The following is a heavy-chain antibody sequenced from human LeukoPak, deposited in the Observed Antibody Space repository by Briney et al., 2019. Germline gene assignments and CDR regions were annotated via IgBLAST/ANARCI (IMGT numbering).Heavy chain of an antibody. CDR1: GASISSSIYS. Sequence: NPSETLSLTCTVSGASISSSIYSWAWIRHPPGKGLEWIGIIYYTGSTHSNPSLKSRLTISVDTSKNQFSLNLSSVTAADTAVYYCASVGYCSSSSCYLPYYGMDVWGQGTTVTVSS. CDR3: ASVGYCSSSSCYLPYYGMDV. J-gene: IGHJ6*02. D-gene: IGHD2-2*01. V-gene: IGHV4-39*01. CDR2: IYYTGST.